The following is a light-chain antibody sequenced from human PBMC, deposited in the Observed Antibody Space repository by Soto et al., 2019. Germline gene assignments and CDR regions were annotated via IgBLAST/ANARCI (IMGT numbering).Light chain of an antibody. V-gene: IGKV3-11*01. J-gene: IGKJ5*01. Sequence: IVLTQSPATLSLSPVERATLPCRASQSVSSYLAWYQQKPGQAPRLLIYDASNRATGIPARFSGSGSGTDFTLTISGLEPEDFAVYYCQQRSNWLTFGQGTRLEIK. CDR1: QSVSSY. CDR2: DAS. CDR3: QQRSNWLT.